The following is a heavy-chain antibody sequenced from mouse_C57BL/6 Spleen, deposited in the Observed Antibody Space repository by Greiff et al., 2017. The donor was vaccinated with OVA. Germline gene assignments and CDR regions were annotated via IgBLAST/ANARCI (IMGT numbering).Heavy chain of an antibody. CDR1: GFTFSSYA. CDR3: AREGVHDYDDFDY. Sequence: DVKLVESGGGLVKPGGSLKLSCAASGFTFSSYAMSWVRQTPEKRLEWVATISDGGSYTYYPDNVKGRFTISRDNAKNNLYLQMSHLKSEDTAMYYCAREGVHDYDDFDYWGQGTTPTVSS. V-gene: IGHV5-4*01. D-gene: IGHD2-4*01. CDR2: ISDGGSYT. J-gene: IGHJ2*01.